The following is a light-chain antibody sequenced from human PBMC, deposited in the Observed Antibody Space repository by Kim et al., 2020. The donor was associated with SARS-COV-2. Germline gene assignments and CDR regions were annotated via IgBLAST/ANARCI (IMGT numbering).Light chain of an antibody. V-gene: IGLV1-40*01. CDR2: GNT. CDR3: QSFDSSLTAWV. J-gene: IGLJ2*01. Sequence: QRVTISCTGSSANIGTRYDVNWYQQLPGRAPTLLIYGNTNRASGVPDRFSGSKSGTSASLAITDLQAEDEADYYCQSFDSSLTAWVFGGGTQLTVL. CDR1: SANIGTRYD.